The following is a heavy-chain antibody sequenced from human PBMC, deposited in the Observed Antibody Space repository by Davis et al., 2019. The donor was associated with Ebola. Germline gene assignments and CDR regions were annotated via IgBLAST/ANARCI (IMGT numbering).Heavy chain of an antibody. CDR1: GNTFISNY. D-gene: IGHD3-9*01. CDR2: INPSGGNT. V-gene: IGHV1-46*03. Sequence: SVKVSCKASGNTFISNYMHWVRQAPGQGLEWMGLINPSGGNTRYPQRFQGRVTMTRDTSTSTIYMELSSLRSEDTAVYYCARGDDILTTFDNWGQGTLVTVSS. J-gene: IGHJ4*02. CDR3: ARGDDILTTFDN.